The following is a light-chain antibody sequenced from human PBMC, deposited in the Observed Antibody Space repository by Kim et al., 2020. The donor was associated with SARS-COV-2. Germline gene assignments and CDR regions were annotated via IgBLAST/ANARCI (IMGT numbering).Light chain of an antibody. J-gene: IGKJ2*01. CDR3: QHYGTSFYT. V-gene: IGKV3-20*01. CDR2: GVS. Sequence: LSPGQRATLSCKASQSVTNTYLAWYQQKPGQAPMLLIYGVSSRATGIPDRFSGSRSGTDFTLTISRLEPEDFAVYYCQHYGTSFYTFGQGTKVEI. CDR1: QSVTNTY.